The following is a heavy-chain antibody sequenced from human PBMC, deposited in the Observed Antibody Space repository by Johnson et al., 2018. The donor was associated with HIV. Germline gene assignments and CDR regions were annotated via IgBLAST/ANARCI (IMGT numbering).Heavy chain of an antibody. CDR3: ARDLGVWLRLGELSGSAFDF. CDR2: LTWNGGRP. J-gene: IGHJ3*01. V-gene: IGHV3-20*04. Sequence: VQLVESGGGVVQPGGSLRLSCAASGFTFVDYGMSWVRQTPGRGLAWVSGLTWNGGRPFFADSIKGRFTISRDNAKNSVYLQMNCLTAEDTALYYCARDLGVWLRLGELSGSAFDFWGQGTMVTVSS. D-gene: IGHD3-16*02. CDR1: GFTFVDYG.